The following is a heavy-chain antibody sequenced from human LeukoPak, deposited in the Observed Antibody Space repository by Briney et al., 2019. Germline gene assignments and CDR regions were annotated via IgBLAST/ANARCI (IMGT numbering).Heavy chain of an antibody. V-gene: IGHV1-8*03. J-gene: IGHJ4*02. CDR2: MNPNSGNT. D-gene: IGHD5-18*01. Sequence: GASVKVSCKASGYTFTSYDINWVRQATGQGLEWMGWMNPNSGNTGYAQKFQGRVTITRNTSISTAYMELSSLRSEDTAVYYCARDQHSYGPEFDYWGQGTLVTVSS. CDR1: GYTFTSYD. CDR3: ARDQHSYGPEFDY.